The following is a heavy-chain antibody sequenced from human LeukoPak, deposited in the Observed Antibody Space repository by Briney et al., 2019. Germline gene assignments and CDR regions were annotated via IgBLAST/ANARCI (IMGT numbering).Heavy chain of an antibody. CDR2: INAGNGNT. V-gene: IGHV1-3*01. Sequence: ASVKVSCKASGYTFTSYAMHWVRQAPGQRLEWMGWINAGNGNTKYSQKFQGRVTITRDTSASTAYMELSSLRSEDTAVYYRARCITMVRGALCFDYWGQGTLVTVSS. CDR3: ARCITMVRGALCFDY. D-gene: IGHD3-10*01. CDR1: GYTFTSYA. J-gene: IGHJ4*02.